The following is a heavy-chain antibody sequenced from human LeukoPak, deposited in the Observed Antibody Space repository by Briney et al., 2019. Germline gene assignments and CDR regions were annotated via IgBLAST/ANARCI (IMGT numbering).Heavy chain of an antibody. J-gene: IGHJ6*02. CDR2: IYPGDSDT. D-gene: IGHD2-15*01. Sequence: GESLKISCKGSGYSFTSYWIGWVRQMPGKGLEWMGIIYPGDSDTSYSPSFQGQVTISADKSISTAYLQWSSLKASDTAMYYCARGYCSGGSCYGEYYYYGMDVWGQGTTVTVSS. CDR1: GYSFTSYW. CDR3: ARGYCSGGSCYGEYYYYGMDV. V-gene: IGHV5-51*01.